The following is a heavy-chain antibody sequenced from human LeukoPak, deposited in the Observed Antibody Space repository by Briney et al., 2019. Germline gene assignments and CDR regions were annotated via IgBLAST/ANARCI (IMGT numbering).Heavy chain of an antibody. CDR3: ARRAYYYGSGSYYADY. CDR1: GGSFSGYY. D-gene: IGHD3-10*01. J-gene: IGHJ4*02. V-gene: IGHV4-34*01. Sequence: SETLSLTCAVYGGSFSGYYWSWIRQPPGKGLEWIGEINHSGSTNYNPSLKSRVTTSVDTSKNQFSLKLSSVTAADTAVYYCARRAYYYGSGSYYADYWGQGTLVTVSS. CDR2: INHSGST.